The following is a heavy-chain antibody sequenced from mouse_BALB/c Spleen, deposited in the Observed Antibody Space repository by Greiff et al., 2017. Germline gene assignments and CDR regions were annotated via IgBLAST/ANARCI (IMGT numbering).Heavy chain of an antibody. J-gene: IGHJ4*01. V-gene: IGHV1-19*01. Sequence: EVQLQQSGPELVKPGASVKMSCKASGYTFTDYYMDWVKQSHGESFEWIGRVNPYNGGTSYNQKFKGKATLTVDKSSSTAYMELNSLTSEDSAVYYCARSGTVVAPYAMDYWGQGTSVTVSS. CDR3: ARSGTVVAPYAMDY. CDR1: GYTFTDYY. D-gene: IGHD1-1*01. CDR2: VNPYNGGT.